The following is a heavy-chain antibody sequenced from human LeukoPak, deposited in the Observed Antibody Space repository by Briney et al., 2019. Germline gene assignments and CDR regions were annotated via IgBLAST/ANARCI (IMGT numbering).Heavy chain of an antibody. V-gene: IGHV1-2*02. D-gene: IGHD2-21*02. J-gene: IGHJ4*02. CDR1: GYTFTGYY. Sequence: ASVKVSCKASGYTFTGYYMHWVRQAPGQGLEWMGWIYPNSGGTNYAQKFQVRVTMTRDTSISTTYMELSRLRSDDTAVYYCARVPPCGGGCYSDYWGQGTLVTVSS. CDR2: IYPNSGGT. CDR3: ARVPPCGGGCYSDY.